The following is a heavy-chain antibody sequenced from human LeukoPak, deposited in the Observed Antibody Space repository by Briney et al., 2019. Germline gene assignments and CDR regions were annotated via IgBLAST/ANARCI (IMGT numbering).Heavy chain of an antibody. CDR3: ARAPETYYDFWSGYYTGIWFDP. Sequence: PGGSLRLSCAASGFTFSSYSMNWVRQAPGKGLEWVSSISSSSSYIYYADSVKGRFTISRDNAENSLYLQMNSLRAEDTAVYYCARAPETYYDFWSGYYTGIWFDPWGQGTLVTVSS. V-gene: IGHV3-21*01. D-gene: IGHD3-3*01. CDR2: ISSSSSYI. J-gene: IGHJ5*02. CDR1: GFTFSSYS.